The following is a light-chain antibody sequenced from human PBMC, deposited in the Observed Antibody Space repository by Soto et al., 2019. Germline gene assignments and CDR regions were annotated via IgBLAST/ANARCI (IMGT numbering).Light chain of an antibody. Sequence: DIQMTQSPSTLSASVGDRVTITCRASQSISSWLAWYQQKPGKAPKLLIYKASSLESGVPSRFSGSGSGTEFTRISSTLQPYDCPNYPCQQYKSFGTFGQGTKVEIK. V-gene: IGKV1-5*03. CDR1: QSISSW. J-gene: IGKJ1*01. CDR3: QQYKSFGT. CDR2: KAS.